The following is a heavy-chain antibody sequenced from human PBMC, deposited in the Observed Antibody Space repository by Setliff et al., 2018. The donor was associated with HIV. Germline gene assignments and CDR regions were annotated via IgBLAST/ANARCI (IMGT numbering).Heavy chain of an antibody. CDR1: GNPFTSYY. CDR2: MNPSGATT. Sequence: ASVKVSCKASGNPFTSYYLHWVRQAPGQGLEWMATMNPSGATTNYAQKFQGRVTMTKDTSTSTDYMELSSLRSEDTAVYYCARDPGYSTSWYYSDYWGQGTLVTVSS. CDR3: ARDPGYSTSWYYSDY. D-gene: IGHD6-13*01. V-gene: IGHV1-46*01. J-gene: IGHJ4*02.